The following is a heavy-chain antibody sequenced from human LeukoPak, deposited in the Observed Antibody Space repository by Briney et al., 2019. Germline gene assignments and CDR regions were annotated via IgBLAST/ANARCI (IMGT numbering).Heavy chain of an antibody. D-gene: IGHD3-10*01. V-gene: IGHV7-4-1*02. J-gene: IGHJ4*02. CDR2: INTNTGNP. Sequence: ASVKVSCKASGYTFTSYAMNWVRQAPGQGLEWMGWINTNTGNPTYAQGFTGRFVFSLDTSVSTAYLQISSLKAEDTAVYYCATYGSGSYYRRVGYYFDYWGQGTLVTVSS. CDR3: ATYGSGSYYRRVGYYFDY. CDR1: GYTFTSYA.